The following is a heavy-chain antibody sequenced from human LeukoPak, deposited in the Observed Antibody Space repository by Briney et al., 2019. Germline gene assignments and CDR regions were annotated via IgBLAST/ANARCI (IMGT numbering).Heavy chain of an antibody. CDR3: ARDLMT. J-gene: IGHJ4*02. V-gene: IGHV4-34*01. CDR2: ITHSGST. CDR1: GGSFSGRY. Sequence: SETLSLTCAVYGGSFSGRYWTWIRQPPGKGLEWIGEITHSGSTYYNPSLKSRVTISVDTSKNQFSLKLNSVTAADTAVYYCARDLMTWGQGTLVTVSS.